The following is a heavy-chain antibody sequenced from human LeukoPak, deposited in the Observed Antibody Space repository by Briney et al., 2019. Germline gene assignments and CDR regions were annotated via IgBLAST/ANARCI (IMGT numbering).Heavy chain of an antibody. D-gene: IGHD4-17*01. CDR1: GYSISSGYY. Sequence: SETLSLTCTVSGYSISSGYYWGWIRQPPGKGLEWIGSIYHSGSTYYNPSLKSRVTMSVDTSKNQFSLKLSSVTAADTAVYYCARDQGDYGDYVLYYYYYYMDVWGKGTTVTVSS. V-gene: IGHV4-38-2*02. J-gene: IGHJ6*03. CDR3: ARDQGDYGDYVLYYYYYYMDV. CDR2: IYHSGST.